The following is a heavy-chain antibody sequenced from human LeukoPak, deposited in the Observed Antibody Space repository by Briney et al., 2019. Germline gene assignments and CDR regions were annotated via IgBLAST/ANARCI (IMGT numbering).Heavy chain of an antibody. Sequence: GGSLRLSCAASGFTFSSYEMNWVRQAPGKGLEWVSYISSSGSTTHYADSVKGRFTISRDNAKRSLYLQMNSLRAEDTAVYYCARDNYDSSGYYFDWGQGTLVTVSS. J-gene: IGHJ4*02. CDR3: ARDNYDSSGYYFD. CDR2: ISSSGSTT. CDR1: GFTFSSYE. V-gene: IGHV3-48*03. D-gene: IGHD3-22*01.